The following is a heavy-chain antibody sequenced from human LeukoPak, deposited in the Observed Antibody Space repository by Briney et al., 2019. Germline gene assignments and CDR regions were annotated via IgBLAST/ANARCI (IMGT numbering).Heavy chain of an antibody. V-gene: IGHV4-39*01. CDR1: GVSISSSYSY. D-gene: IGHD3/OR15-3a*01. J-gene: IGHJ4*02. Sequence: KPWETLSLTCTVSGVSISSSYSYWGWIRQPPGMGLEWIGSIYTGNTYYNASLKSQVSISIDTSKNQFSLKLTSVTAADTAVYYCARQTGSGLFILPGGQGTLVTVSS. CDR2: IYTGNT. CDR3: ARQTGSGLFILP.